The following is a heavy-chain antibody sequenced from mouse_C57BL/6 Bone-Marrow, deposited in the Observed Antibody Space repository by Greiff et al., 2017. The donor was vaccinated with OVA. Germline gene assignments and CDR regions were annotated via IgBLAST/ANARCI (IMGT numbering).Heavy chain of an antibody. D-gene: IGHD5-1-1*01. Sequence: VQLKQSGAELVRPGASVKLSCTASGFNIKDDYMHWVKQRPEQGLEWIGWIDPENGDTEYASKFQGKATITADTSSNTAYLQLSSLTSEDTAVYYCTKPYQAWFAYWGQGTLVTVSA. CDR3: TKPYQAWFAY. V-gene: IGHV14-4*01. J-gene: IGHJ3*01. CDR1: GFNIKDDY. CDR2: IDPENGDT.